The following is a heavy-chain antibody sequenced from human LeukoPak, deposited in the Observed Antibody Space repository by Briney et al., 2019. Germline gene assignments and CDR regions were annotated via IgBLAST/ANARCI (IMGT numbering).Heavy chain of an antibody. D-gene: IGHD2-15*01. CDR2: IYYSGST. J-gene: IGHJ4*02. CDR1: GGSISSSSYY. Sequence: PSETLSLTCTVSGGSISSSSYYWGWIRQPPGKGLEWIGSIYYSGSTYYNPSLKSRVTISVDTSKNQFSLKLSSVTAADTAVYYCATGVRDGLTPLDYWGQGTLVTVSS. CDR3: ATGVRDGLTPLDY. V-gene: IGHV4-39*01.